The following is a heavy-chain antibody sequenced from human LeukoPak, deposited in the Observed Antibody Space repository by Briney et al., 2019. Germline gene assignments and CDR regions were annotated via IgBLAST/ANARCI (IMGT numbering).Heavy chain of an antibody. CDR2: INPNSGGT. CDR3: ARDLTSSSSWSGDY. V-gene: IGHV1-2*02. CDR1: GYTFTGYG. J-gene: IGHJ4*02. D-gene: IGHD6-13*01. Sequence: GASVKVSCKASGYTFTGYGISWVRQAPGQGLEWMGWINPNSGGTNYAQKFQGRVTMTRDTSISTAYMELSRLRSDDTAVYYCARDLTSSSSWSGDYWGQGTLVTVSS.